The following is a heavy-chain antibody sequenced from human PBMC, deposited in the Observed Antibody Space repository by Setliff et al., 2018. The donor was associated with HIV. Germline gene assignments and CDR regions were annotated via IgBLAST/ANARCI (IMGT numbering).Heavy chain of an antibody. CDR2: IDHSGAT. V-gene: IGHV4-34*01. Sequence: LSLTCAVYNGSFSGYYWSWIRQPPGKGLEWIGEIDHSGATNYNPSLNSRVTMSVDTSKNRFSLKLNSMTAADTAVYYCARGLDYGSGSFSSQRRSHSFPRWGQGTLVTVSS. CDR1: NGSFSGYY. CDR3: ARGLDYGSGSFSSQRRSHSFPR. J-gene: IGHJ4*02. D-gene: IGHD3-10*01.